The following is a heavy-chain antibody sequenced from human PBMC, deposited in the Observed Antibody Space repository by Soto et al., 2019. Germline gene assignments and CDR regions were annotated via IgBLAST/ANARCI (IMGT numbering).Heavy chain of an antibody. J-gene: IGHJ2*01. Sequence: PSQTLSLTCAISGDSVSSKSATWSWIRQSPSRGLEWLGRTYYRSKWYNDYAVSVKGRIVINSDTSKNQFSLQLNSVTPEDTAVYYCARDGSGFQWYVDLWGRGTPVTV. CDR1: GDSVSSKSAT. D-gene: IGHD5-12*01. CDR2: TYYRSKWYN. V-gene: IGHV6-1*01. CDR3: ARDGSGFQWYVDL.